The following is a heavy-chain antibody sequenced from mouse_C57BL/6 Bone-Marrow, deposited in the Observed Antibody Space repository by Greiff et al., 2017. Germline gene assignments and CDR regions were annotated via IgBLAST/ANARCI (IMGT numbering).Heavy chain of an antibody. V-gene: IGHV5-16*01. CDR2: INYVGSST. CDR1: GFTFSDYY. Sequence: EVMLVESEGGLVQPGSSMKLSCTASGFTFSDYYMAWVRQVPEKGLEWVANINYVGSSTYYLDSLKGRFIISRDNAKNILYLQMSSLKSEDTATYYCAREGTTGYYFDYWGQGTTLTVSS. CDR3: AREGTTGYYFDY. J-gene: IGHJ2*01. D-gene: IGHD2-12*01.